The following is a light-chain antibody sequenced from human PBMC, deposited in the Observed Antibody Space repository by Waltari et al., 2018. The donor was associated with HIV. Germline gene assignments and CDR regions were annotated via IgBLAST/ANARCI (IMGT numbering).Light chain of an antibody. Sequence: QSALTQPPSASGSPGQSVTISCTGTSSDVGAYKYVSWFQQHPGKAPKVMIYEVSKRPSGVPDRFSGSKAGNTAFLTVSGLQAEDESDYYCSSYAGSNNYVVFGGGTKLTVL. CDR2: EVS. CDR1: SSDVGAYKY. J-gene: IGLJ2*01. CDR3: SSYAGSNNYVV. V-gene: IGLV2-8*01.